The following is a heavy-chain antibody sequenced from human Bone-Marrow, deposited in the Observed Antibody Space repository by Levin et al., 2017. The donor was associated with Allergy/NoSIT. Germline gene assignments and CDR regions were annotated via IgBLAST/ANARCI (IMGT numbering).Heavy chain of an antibody. CDR1: GGSINSYY. CDR3: AGGAEDFWSGYFPFDY. V-gene: IGHV4-59*01. CDR2: FYYNGRS. J-gene: IGHJ4*02. D-gene: IGHD3-3*01. Sequence: SETLSLTCTVSGGSINSYYWSWIRQLPGKQLEWIGYFYYNGRSHYSPSLRDRVTISVDTSKNQFSLKLASVTAADTAVYYCAGGAEDFWSGYFPFDYWGQGTLVTVSS.